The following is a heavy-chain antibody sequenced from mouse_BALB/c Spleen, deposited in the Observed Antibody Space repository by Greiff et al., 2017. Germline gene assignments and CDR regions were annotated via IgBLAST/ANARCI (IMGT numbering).Heavy chain of an antibody. D-gene: IGHD2-10*02. CDR1: GFTFSSFG. CDR2: ISSGSSTL. CDR3: ARWGYGNYDAMDY. Sequence: EVKLQESGGGLVQPGGSRKLSCAASGFTFSSFGMHWVRQAPEKGLEWVAYISSGSSTLYYADTVKGRFTISRDNPKNTLFLQMTSLRSEDTAMYYCARWGYGNYDAMDYWGQGTSVTVSS. V-gene: IGHV5-17*02. J-gene: IGHJ4*01.